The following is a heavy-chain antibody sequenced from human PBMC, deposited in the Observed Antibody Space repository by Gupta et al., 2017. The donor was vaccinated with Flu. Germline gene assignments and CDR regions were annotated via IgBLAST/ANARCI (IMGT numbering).Heavy chain of an antibody. CDR3: ARAIIAAAGNEPAAFDI. J-gene: IGHJ3*02. CDR1: GFTFSSYS. CDR2: ISSSSSYI. Sequence: EVQLVESGGGLVKPGGSLRLSCAASGFTFSSYSMNWVRQAPGKGLEWVSSISSSSSYIYYADSVKGRFTISRDNAKNSLYLQMNSLRAEDTAVYYCARAIIAAAGNEPAAFDIWGQGTMVTVSS. V-gene: IGHV3-21*01. D-gene: IGHD6-13*01.